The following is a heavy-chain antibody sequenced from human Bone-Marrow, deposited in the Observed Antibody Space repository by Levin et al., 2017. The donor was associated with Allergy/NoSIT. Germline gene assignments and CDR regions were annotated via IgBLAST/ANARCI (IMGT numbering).Heavy chain of an antibody. CDR1: GDTFRKYA. CDR3: ASVRFRYTDFWSGLSDVDYYYYGMDV. CDR2: IVPLLDVP. J-gene: IGHJ6*02. D-gene: IGHD3-3*01. V-gene: IGHV1-69*10. Sequence: SVKVSCKASGDTFRKYAISWVRQAPGQGLEWVGGIVPLLDVPNYTQKLQGRVTLTADKSTSTGYMELSGLRSEDTAVYYCASVRFRYTDFWSGLSDVDYYYYGMDVWGQGTTVTVSS.